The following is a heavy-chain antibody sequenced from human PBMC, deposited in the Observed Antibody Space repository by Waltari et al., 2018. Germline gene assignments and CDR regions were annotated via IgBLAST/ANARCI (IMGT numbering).Heavy chain of an antibody. CDR1: GDSMSSTYC. V-gene: IGHV4-4*02. CDR3: ARDRGRGLYLDS. D-gene: IGHD2-15*01. J-gene: IGHJ4*02. Sequence: QLQESGPGLVKPSGTLSLTCGVSGDSMSSTYCWSWARQPPGKGLEWIGQVRGDGRTNYNPSFASRVTMSLDTYNNQFSLMVTSATAADTAVYYCARDRGRGLYLDSWGPGTLVTVSP. CDR2: VRGDGRT.